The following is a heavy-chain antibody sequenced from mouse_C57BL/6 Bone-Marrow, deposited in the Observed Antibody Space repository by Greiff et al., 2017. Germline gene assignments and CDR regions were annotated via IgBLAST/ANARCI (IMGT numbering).Heavy chain of an antibody. V-gene: IGHV2-2*01. Sequence: QVQLKESGPGLVQPSQSLSITCTVSGFSLTSYGVHWVRQSPGKGLEWLGVIWSGGSTDYYAAFISRLSISKDNSKSQVFFKMNSLQADDTAIYYCARNRLLDYWGQGTSVTVSS. CDR1: GFSLTSYG. CDR2: IWSGGST. D-gene: IGHD2-2*01. CDR3: ARNRLLDY. J-gene: IGHJ4*01.